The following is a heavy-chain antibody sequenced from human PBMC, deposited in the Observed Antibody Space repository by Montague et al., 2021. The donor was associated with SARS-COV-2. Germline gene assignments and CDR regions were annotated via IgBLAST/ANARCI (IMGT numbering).Heavy chain of an antibody. D-gene: IGHD3-22*01. J-gene: IGHJ4*02. CDR2: ISYDGSNK. CDR1: GFTFSSYA. V-gene: IGHV3-30-3*01. CDR3: ARGATYYYDSSGYVFDY. Sequence: SLRLSCAASGFTFSSYAMHWVRQAPGKGLEWVAVISYDGSNKYCADSVKGRFTISRDNSKNSLYLQMNSLRAEDTAVYYCARGATYYYDSSGYVFDYWGQGTLVTVSS.